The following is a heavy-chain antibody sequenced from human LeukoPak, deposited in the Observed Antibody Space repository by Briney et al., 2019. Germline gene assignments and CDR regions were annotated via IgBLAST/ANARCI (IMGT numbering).Heavy chain of an antibody. Sequence: GGSLRLPCAASGFTFSNYWMSWVRQAPGKGLEWVAIIKQDGSEKSYADSVKGRFTISRDYAKNSLDLQMNSLRAEDTAVYYCARSASGSFDYWGQGTLVTVSS. D-gene: IGHD1-26*01. CDR3: ARSASGSFDY. CDR1: GFTFSNYW. V-gene: IGHV3-7*05. J-gene: IGHJ4*02. CDR2: IKQDGSEK.